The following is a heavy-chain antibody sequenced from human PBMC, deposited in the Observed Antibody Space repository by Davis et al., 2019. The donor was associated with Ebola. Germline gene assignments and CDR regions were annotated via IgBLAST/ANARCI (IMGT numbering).Heavy chain of an antibody. CDR1: GFTFSSYA. CDR2: ISAGGTAP. V-gene: IGHV3-23*01. J-gene: IGHJ4*02. D-gene: IGHD2-8*02. CDR3: AKSFLITGSHMSEFRGVDY. Sequence: PGGSLRLSCAASGFTFSSYAMSWVRQAPGKGLEWVSSISAGGTAPYYADSVKGRFTISRDNSKNTLSLHMDSLRADDTAVYYCAKSFLITGSHMSEFRGVDYWGQGTVVTVSS.